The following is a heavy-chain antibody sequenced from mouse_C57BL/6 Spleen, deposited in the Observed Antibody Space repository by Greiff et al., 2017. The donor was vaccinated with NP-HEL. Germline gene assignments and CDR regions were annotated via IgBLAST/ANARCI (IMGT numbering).Heavy chain of an antibody. D-gene: IGHD3-3*01. CDR3: ARNRALFYYAMDY. Sequence: EVQLQQSGPELVKPGASVKMSCKASGYTFTDYNMHWVKQSHGKSLEWIGYINPNNGGTSYNQKFKGKATLTVNKSSSTAYMELRSLTSEDSAVYYCARNRALFYYAMDYWGQGTSVTVSS. CDR2: INPNNGGT. CDR1: GYTFTDYN. J-gene: IGHJ4*01. V-gene: IGHV1-22*01.